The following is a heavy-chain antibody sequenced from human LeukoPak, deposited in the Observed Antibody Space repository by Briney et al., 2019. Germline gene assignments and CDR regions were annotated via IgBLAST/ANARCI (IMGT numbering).Heavy chain of an antibody. V-gene: IGHV3-9*01. CDR2: ISWNSGSI. Sequence: GGSLRLSCAASGFTFDDYAMHWVRQAPGKGLEWVSGISWNSGSIGYADSVKGRFTISRDNAKNSLYLQMNSLRAEDTALYYCATGITLDYWGQGTLVTVSS. CDR3: ATGITLDY. D-gene: IGHD3-16*01. J-gene: IGHJ4*02. CDR1: GFTFDDYA.